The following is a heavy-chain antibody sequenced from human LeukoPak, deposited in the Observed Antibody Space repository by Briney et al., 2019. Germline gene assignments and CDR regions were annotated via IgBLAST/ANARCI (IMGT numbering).Heavy chain of an antibody. CDR1: GFTFSSYE. D-gene: IGHD3-10*01. Sequence: GESLRLSCAASGFTFSSYEMNWVRQAPGKGLEWLSYISSSGSTIYYADSVKGRFTIPRDNSKNMLYLQMNSLRAEDTAVYYCAKPYYYGSRSYMDYWGQGTLVTVSS. V-gene: IGHV3-48*03. J-gene: IGHJ4*02. CDR3: AKPYYYGSRSYMDY. CDR2: ISSSGSTI.